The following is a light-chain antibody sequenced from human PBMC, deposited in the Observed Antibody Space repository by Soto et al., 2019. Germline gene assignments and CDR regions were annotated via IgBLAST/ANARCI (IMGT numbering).Light chain of an antibody. J-gene: IGKJ1*01. V-gene: IGKV1-6*01. CDR1: QGIRNY. CDR3: LQDHNYPRT. Sequence: IQMTQSPPSLSASLGGRITITCRASQGIRNYLGWYQQKPGKAPKLLIYAASSLQSGVPSRFSGSGSGTDFTLTISSLQPEDFATYYCLQDHNYPRTFGQGTKV. CDR2: AAS.